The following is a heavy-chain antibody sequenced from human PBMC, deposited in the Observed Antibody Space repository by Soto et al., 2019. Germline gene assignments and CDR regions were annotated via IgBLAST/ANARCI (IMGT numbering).Heavy chain of an antibody. Sequence: SVKVSCKASGGTFSSYAISWVRQAPGQGLEWMGGIIPIFGTANYAQKFQGRVTITADESTSTAYMELSSLRSEDTAVYYCARLRYFDWLPDYYGMDVWGQGTTVTVSS. CDR1: GGTFSSYA. V-gene: IGHV1-69*13. CDR2: IIPIFGTA. CDR3: ARLRYFDWLPDYYGMDV. J-gene: IGHJ6*02. D-gene: IGHD3-9*01.